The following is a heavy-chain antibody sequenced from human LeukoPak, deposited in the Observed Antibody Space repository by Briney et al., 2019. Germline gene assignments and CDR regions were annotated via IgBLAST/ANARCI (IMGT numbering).Heavy chain of an antibody. CDR1: GFTFSRYS. Sequence: GGSLRLSCAASGFTFSRYSMNWVRQAPGKGLEWVSSISSSSSYIYYADSVKGRFTISRDNAKNSLYLKMNSLRAEDAAVYYCATAIWFRELTDFDYWGQGTLVTVSS. J-gene: IGHJ4*02. V-gene: IGHV3-21*01. D-gene: IGHD3-10*01. CDR2: ISSSSSYI. CDR3: ATAIWFRELTDFDY.